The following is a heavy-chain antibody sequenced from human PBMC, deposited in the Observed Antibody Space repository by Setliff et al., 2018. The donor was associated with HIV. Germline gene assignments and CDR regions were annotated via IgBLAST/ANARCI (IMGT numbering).Heavy chain of an antibody. CDR3: ARPHYYDSNGYYQAFDN. V-gene: IGHV3-48*01. CDR2: ISSISTTT. CDR1: GFTFSDYS. D-gene: IGHD3-22*01. Sequence: GSLRLSCEASGFTFSDYSMNWVRQAPGKGLEWISYISSISTTTHYADSVKGRFTITRDNAKDSLYLQMNSLRAEDTAVYFCARPHYYDSNGYYQAFDNWGQGTPVTSPQ. J-gene: IGHJ4*02.